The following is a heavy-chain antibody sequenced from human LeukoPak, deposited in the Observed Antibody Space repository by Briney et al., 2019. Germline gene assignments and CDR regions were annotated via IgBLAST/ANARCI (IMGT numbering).Heavy chain of an antibody. D-gene: IGHD3-10*01. CDR2: ISANGGST. V-gene: IGHV3-23*01. CDR3: AKDHTDYYASGSYYTARYSDY. CDR1: GFSFSTYP. Sequence: GGSLRLSCAASGFSFSTYPMSWVRQAPGKGLEWVSAISANGGSTFYADSVRGRFTISRDNSKNTLYLQMNSLRVGDTAIYYCAKDHTDYYASGSYYTARYSDYWGQGTLVPVSS. J-gene: IGHJ4*02.